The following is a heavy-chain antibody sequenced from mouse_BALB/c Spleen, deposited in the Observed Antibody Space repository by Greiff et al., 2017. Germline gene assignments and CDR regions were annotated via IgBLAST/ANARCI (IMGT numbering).Heavy chain of an antibody. CDR3: ARSMITTRGDY. V-gene: IGHV1-54*03. CDR2: INPGSGGT. CDR1: GYAFTNYL. Sequence: VKLQESGAELVRPGTSVKVSCKASGYAFTNYLIEWVKQRPGQGLEWIGVINPGSGGTNYNEKFKGKATLTADKSSSTAYMQLSSLTSDDSAVYFCARSMITTRGDYWGQGTTLTVSS. D-gene: IGHD2-4*01. J-gene: IGHJ2*01.